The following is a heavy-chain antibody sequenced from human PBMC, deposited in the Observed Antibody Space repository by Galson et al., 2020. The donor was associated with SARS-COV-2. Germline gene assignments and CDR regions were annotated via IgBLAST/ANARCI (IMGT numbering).Heavy chain of an antibody. Sequence: GGSLRLSCAASGFTFDDYMMPWVRQPPGKGLEWVPLISWDGGRTYYEDSVKGRFIISRDNSKNSLFLQMNSLTPEDTALYFCAKDRHTSGWPYFFDFWGQGTLVTVSS. J-gene: IGHJ4*02. CDR3: AKDRHTSGWPYFFDF. D-gene: IGHD6-19*01. CDR1: GFTFDDYM. V-gene: IGHV3-43*01. CDR2: ISWDGGRT.